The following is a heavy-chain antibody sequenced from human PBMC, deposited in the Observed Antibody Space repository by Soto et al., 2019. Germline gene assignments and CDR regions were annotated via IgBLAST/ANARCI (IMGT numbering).Heavy chain of an antibody. CDR1: DVSISAYY. D-gene: IGHD5-18*01. CDR3: ASGQSREGYNFFDY. J-gene: IGHJ4*02. V-gene: IGHV4-59*01. Sequence: ETLSLTCTVADVSISAYYWSCIRQPPGKVLEWMGSVSSSGSNNYNPSLQSLVTVSMVTAENQSSLRLTSVTAADTAMFDCASGQSREGYNFFDYWGQGTLVTVCS. CDR2: VSSSGSN.